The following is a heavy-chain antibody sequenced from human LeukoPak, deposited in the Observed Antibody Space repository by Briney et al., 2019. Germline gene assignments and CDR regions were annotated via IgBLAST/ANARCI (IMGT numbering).Heavy chain of an antibody. CDR2: ISSSSSYI. V-gene: IGHV3-21*01. CDR3: ARDTYYYDSSGYRYYFDY. D-gene: IGHD3-22*01. CDR1: GFTFSSYS. J-gene: IGHJ4*02. Sequence: PGGSLRLSCAASGFTFSSYSMNWVRQAPGKGLEWVSSISSSSSYIYYADSVKGRFTISRDNAKSSLYLQMNSLRAEDTAVYYCARDTYYYDSSGYRYYFDYWGQGTLVTVSS.